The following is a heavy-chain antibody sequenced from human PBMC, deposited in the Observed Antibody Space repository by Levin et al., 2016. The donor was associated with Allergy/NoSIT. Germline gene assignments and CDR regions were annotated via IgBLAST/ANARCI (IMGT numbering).Heavy chain of an antibody. CDR1: GGSFSGYY. CDR3: ARSDSSAGSPGYYYYYGMDV. CDR2: INHSGST. J-gene: IGHJ6*02. Sequence: SETLSLTCAVYGGSFSGYYWSWIRQPPGKGLEWIGEINHSGSTNYNPSLKSRVTISVDTSKNQFSLKLSSVTAADTAVYYCARSDSSAGSPGYYYYYGMDVWGQGTTVTVSS. V-gene: IGHV4-34*01. D-gene: IGHD3-22*01.